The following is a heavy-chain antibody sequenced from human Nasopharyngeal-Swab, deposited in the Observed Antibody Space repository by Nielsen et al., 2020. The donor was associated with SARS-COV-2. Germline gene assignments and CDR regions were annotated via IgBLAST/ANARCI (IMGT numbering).Heavy chain of an antibody. CDR1: GFTFSSYS. J-gene: IGHJ3*02. CDR3: ARALRWGAFDI. D-gene: IGHD4-23*01. Sequence: GESLKISCAASGFTFSSYSMNWVRQAPGKGLEWVSSISSSSSCIYYADSVKGRFTISRDNAKNSLYLQMNSLRAEDTAVYYCARALRWGAFDIWGQGTMVTVSS. V-gene: IGHV3-21*01. CDR2: ISSSSSCI.